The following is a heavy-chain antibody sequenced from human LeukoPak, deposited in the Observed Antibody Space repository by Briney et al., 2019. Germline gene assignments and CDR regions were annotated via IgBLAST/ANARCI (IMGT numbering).Heavy chain of an antibody. CDR2: INHSGST. V-gene: IGHV4-34*01. CDR1: GGSFSGYY. CDR3: ARHRITMIVSY. Sequence: PSETLSLTCAVYGGSFSGYYWSWIRQPPGKGLEWIGEINHSGSTNYNPSLKSRVTISVDTSKNQFSLKLSSVTAADTAVYYCARHRITMIVSYWGQGTLVTVSS. D-gene: IGHD3-22*01. J-gene: IGHJ4*02.